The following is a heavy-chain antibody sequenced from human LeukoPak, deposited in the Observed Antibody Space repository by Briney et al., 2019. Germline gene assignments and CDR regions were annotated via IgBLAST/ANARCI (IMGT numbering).Heavy chain of an antibody. J-gene: IGHJ6*04. Sequence: SVKVSCKASGGTFSSYGISWVRQAPGQGLEWIEWIIPIFGTANYAQKFQGRVTITADESTSTAYMELSSLRSEDTAVYYCARDSCSGGSCYEGSYYYGKDIWGKGTTVTVSS. CDR1: GGTFSSYG. D-gene: IGHD2-15*01. CDR3: ARDSCSGGSCYEGSYYYGKDI. CDR2: IIPIFGTA. V-gene: IGHV1-69*13.